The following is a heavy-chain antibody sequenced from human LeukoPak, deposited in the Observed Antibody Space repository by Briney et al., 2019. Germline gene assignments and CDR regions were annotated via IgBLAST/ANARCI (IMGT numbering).Heavy chain of an antibody. CDR3: ARSYYYDSSGPYYFDY. CDR2: IIPILGIA. CDR1: GGTFSSYA. D-gene: IGHD3-22*01. V-gene: IGHV1-69*04. Sequence: SAKVSCKASGGTFSSYAISWVRQAPGQGLEWMGRIIPILGIANYAQKFQGRVTITADKSTSTAYMELSSLRSEDTAVYYCARSYYYDSSGPYYFDYWGQGTLVTVSS. J-gene: IGHJ4*02.